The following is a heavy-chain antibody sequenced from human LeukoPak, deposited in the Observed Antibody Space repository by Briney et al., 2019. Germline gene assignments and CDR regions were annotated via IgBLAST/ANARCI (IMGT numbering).Heavy chain of an antibody. Sequence: PGRSLRLSCAASGFTFSSYAMHWVRQAPGKGLEWVAVISYDGSNKYYADSVKGRFTISRDNSKNTLYLQMNTLRAEDTAVYYCARDRVPATGRFDHWGQGTLVTVSS. CDR1: GFTFSSYA. J-gene: IGHJ4*02. CDR3: ARDRVPATGRFDH. CDR2: ISYDGSNK. D-gene: IGHD6-13*01. V-gene: IGHV3-30*04.